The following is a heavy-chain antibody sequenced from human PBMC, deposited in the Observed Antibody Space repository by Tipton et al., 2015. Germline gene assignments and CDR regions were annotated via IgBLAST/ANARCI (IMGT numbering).Heavy chain of an antibody. V-gene: IGHV4-61*08. J-gene: IGHJ5*02. CDR2: IFHSGST. CDR1: GDSISSGGYF. D-gene: IGHD3-22*01. CDR3: ARGGAGYYYDSVGYLS. Sequence: TLSLTCTVPGDSISSGGYFWSWIRQPPGKGLEWIGYIFHSGSTSYNPSLRSRVFISIDTSKNQFSLKLNSVTAADTAVYYCARGGAGYYYDSVGYLSWGQGTLVTVSS.